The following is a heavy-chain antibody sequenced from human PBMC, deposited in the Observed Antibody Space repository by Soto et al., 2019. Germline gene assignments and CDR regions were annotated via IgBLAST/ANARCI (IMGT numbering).Heavy chain of an antibody. V-gene: IGHV3-23*01. CDR3: AKDSSIWFGELLPENYYGMDV. D-gene: IGHD3-10*01. CDR2: ISGSGGST. CDR1: GFTFSGYA. J-gene: IGHJ6*02. Sequence: PGGSLRLSCAASGFTFSGYAMSWVRQAPGKGLEWVSAISGSGGSTYYADSVKGRFTISRDNSKNTLYLQMNSLRAEDTAVYYCAKDSSIWFGELLPENYYGMDVWGQGTTVTVSS.